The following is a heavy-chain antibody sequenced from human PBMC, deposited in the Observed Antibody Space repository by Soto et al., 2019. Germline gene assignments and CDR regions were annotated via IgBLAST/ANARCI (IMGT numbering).Heavy chain of an antibody. V-gene: IGHV3-30-3*01. J-gene: IGHJ5*02. CDR3: ARASRSSGWYNWFDP. D-gene: IGHD6-19*01. CDR2: ISYDGSNK. Sequence: QVQLVESGGGVVQPGRSLRLSCAASGFTFSSYAMHWVRQAPGKGLEWVAVISYDGSNKYYADSVKGRFTISRDNSKNTLSLQMNSLRAEDTAVYYCARASRSSGWYNWFDPWGQGTLVTVSS. CDR1: GFTFSSYA.